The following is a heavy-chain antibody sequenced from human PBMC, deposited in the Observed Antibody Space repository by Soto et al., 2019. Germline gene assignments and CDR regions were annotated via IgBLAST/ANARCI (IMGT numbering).Heavy chain of an antibody. CDR1: GFSLSAYA. D-gene: IGHD2-8*01. V-gene: IGHV3-23*01. Sequence: EVQLLESGGGLVQPGGSLRLSCAASGFSLSAYAMNWVRQAPGKGLQWVSGLVGNGGDRNYADSVRGRFTISRDNSKHTLELQMNNLRDEDTAVYYCAKDCIANNGGWAGFDMLGRGGEVTVS. CDR2: LVGNGGDR. J-gene: IGHJ3*02. CDR3: AKDCIANNGGWAGFDM.